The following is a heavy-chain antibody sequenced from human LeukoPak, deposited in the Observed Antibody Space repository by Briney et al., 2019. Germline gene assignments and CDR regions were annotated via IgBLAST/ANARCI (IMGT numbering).Heavy chain of an antibody. J-gene: IGHJ5*02. CDR2: IYTSGIT. D-gene: IGHD1-26*01. V-gene: IGHV4-61*02. Sequence: SETLSLXCTVSGGSISSGSYYWNWIRQPAGKGLEWIGRIYTSGITNYNPSLKSRVTISVDTSKNQFSLKLSSVTAADTAVYYCARDPDPYSGSYNNWFDPWGQGTLVTVSS. CDR3: ARDPDPYSGSYNNWFDP. CDR1: GGSISSGSYY.